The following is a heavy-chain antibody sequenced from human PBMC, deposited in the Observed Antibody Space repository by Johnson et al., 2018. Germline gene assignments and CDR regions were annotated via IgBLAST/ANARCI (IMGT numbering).Heavy chain of an antibody. CDR2: IKQDGSEK. CDR1: GFTFSSYW. J-gene: IGHJ3*02. V-gene: IGHV3-7*03. Sequence: VQLVQSGGGLVQPGGSLRLSCAASGFTFSSYWMSWVRQAPGKGLEWVANIKQDGSEKYYVDSVKGRFTISRDNAKNSLYLQMQSLRDEDTALYYCATPHRSRVFHIWGQGTMVTVSS. CDR3: ATPHRSRVFHI.